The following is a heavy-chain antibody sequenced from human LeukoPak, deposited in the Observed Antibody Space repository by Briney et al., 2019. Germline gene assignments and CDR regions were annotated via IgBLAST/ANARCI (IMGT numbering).Heavy chain of an antibody. J-gene: IGHJ6*03. CDR2: ISPGGGTT. CDR3: AKAWRDGSSKYYYYYMDV. CDR1: GFAFGSEA. V-gene: IGHV3-23*01. D-gene: IGHD6-6*01. Sequence: PGGSLRLSCAVSGFAFGSEAMSWVRQSPARGLEWVASISPGGGTTYYADSVKGRFTISRDNSKNTLYLQMNSLRAEDTAVYYCAKAWRDGSSKYYYYYMDVWGKGTTVTVSS.